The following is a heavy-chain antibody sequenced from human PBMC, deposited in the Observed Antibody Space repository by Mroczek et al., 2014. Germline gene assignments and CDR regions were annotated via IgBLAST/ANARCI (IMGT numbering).Heavy chain of an antibody. D-gene: IGHD6-13*01. CDR2: ISYDGSNK. CDR3: AKDHSAAAAYSRTLMDV. V-gene: IGHV3-30*18. J-gene: IGHJ6*03. CDR1: GFTFSSYG. Sequence: QVQLVESGGGVVQPGRSLRLSCAASGFTFSSYGMHWVRQAPGKGLEWVAVISYDGSNKYYADSVKGRFTISRDNSKNTLYLQMNSLRAEDTAVYYCAKDHSAAAAYSRTLMDVVGQRDPRVTVS.